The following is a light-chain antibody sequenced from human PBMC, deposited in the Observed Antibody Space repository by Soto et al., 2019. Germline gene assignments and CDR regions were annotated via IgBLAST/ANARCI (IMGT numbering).Light chain of an antibody. CDR3: QQRSSAIT. CDR1: QSVSSSY. J-gene: IGKJ5*01. V-gene: IGKV3D-20*02. Sequence: EIVLTQSPGTLSLSPGERATLSCRASQSVSSSYLAWYQQKPGQAPRLLIYGASNRATGIPARFSGRGSGTDFTLTISSLEPEDFAVYYCQQRSSAITFGQGTRLEIK. CDR2: GAS.